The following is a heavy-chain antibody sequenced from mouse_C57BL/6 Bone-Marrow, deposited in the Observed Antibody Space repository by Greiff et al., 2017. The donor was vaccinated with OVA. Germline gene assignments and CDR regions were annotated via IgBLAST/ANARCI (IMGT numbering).Heavy chain of an antibody. Sequence: QVHVKQSGAELARPGASVKLSCKASGYTFTSYGISWVKQRTGQGLEWIGEIYPRSGNTYYNEKFKGKATLTADKSSSTAYMELRSLTSEDSAVYFCARGYYGSGGYWGQGTTLTVSS. CDR2: IYPRSGNT. J-gene: IGHJ2*01. V-gene: IGHV1-81*01. CDR1: GYTFTSYG. D-gene: IGHD1-1*01. CDR3: ARGYYGSGGY.